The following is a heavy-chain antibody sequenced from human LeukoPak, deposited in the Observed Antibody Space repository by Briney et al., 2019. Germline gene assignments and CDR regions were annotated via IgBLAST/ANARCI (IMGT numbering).Heavy chain of an antibody. CDR1: GYTFTGYY. D-gene: IGHD2-21*02. CDR2: INPNSGGT. Sequence: ASVKVSCKASGYTFTGYYMHWVRQAPGQGLEWMGWINPNSGGTNYAQKLQGRVTMTTDTSTSTAYMELRSLRSDDTAVYYCARGLLFSSYFDYWGQGTLVTVSS. CDR3: ARGLLFSSYFDY. J-gene: IGHJ4*02. V-gene: IGHV1-2*02.